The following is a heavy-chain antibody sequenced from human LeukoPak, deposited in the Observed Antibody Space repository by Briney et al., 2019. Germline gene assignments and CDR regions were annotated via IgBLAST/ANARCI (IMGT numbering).Heavy chain of an antibody. CDR1: GYTFTGYY. J-gene: IGHJ4*02. CDR3: AREYRDYDSNDY. V-gene: IGHV1-46*01. Sequence: ASVTVSCKASGYTFTGYYMHWVRQAPGQGLEWMGIINPSGGSTSYAQKFQGRVTMTRDMSTSTVYMELSSLRSEDTAVYYCAREYRDYDSNDYWGQGTLVTVSS. D-gene: IGHD3-22*01. CDR2: INPSGGST.